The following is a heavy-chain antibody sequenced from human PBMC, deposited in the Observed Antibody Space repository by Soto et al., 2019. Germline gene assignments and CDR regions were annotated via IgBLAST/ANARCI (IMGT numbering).Heavy chain of an antibody. Sequence: RRLSCAASGFTFSSYGMHWVRQAPGKGLEGVAVISYDGSNKYYADSVKGRFTISRDNSKNTLYLQMNSLRAEDTAVYYCAKDKAIVVVITGMDVWGQGTTVTVSS. D-gene: IGHD3-22*01. CDR1: GFTFSSYG. CDR2: ISYDGSNK. V-gene: IGHV3-30*18. J-gene: IGHJ6*02. CDR3: AKDKAIVVVITGMDV.